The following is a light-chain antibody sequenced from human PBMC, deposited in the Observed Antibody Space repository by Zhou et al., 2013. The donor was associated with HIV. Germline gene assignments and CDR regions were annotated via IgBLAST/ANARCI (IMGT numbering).Light chain of an antibody. CDR2: GVS. CDR3: QQYNKWPRT. CDR1: QSVSSN. Sequence: EIVMTQSPATLSVSPGERATLSCRASQSVSSNLAWYQQKPGQAPRLLMYGVSTRGTGIPARFSGSGSGTEFTLTISSLQSEDFAVYYCQQYNKWPRTFGQGTKGGNQT. V-gene: IGKV3-15*01. J-gene: IGKJ1*01.